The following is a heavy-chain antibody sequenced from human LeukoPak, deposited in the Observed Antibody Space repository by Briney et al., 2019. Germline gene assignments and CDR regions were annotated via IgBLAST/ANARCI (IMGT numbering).Heavy chain of an antibody. CDR1: GGSFSGYY. J-gene: IGHJ4*02. Sequence: ETLSLTCAVYGGSFSGYYWSWIRQPPGKGLEWIGEINHSGSTNYNPSLKSRVTISVDTSKNQFSLKLSSVTAADTAVYYCARADMTTVTTFDYWGQGTLVTVSS. D-gene: IGHD4-17*01. CDR2: INHSGST. V-gene: IGHV4-34*01. CDR3: ARADMTTVTTFDY.